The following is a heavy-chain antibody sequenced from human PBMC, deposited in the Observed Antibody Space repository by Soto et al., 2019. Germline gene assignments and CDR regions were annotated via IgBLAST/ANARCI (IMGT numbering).Heavy chain of an antibody. CDR1: GGSFSGYY. CDR3: ARGRKGYCSGGSCSAAEYFQH. CDR2: MNHSGST. Sequence: SETLSLTCAVYGGSFSGYYWSWIRQPPGKGLEWMGEMNHSGSTNYNPALKSRVTISVDTSKNQFSLKLSSVTAADTAVYYCARGRKGYCSGGSCSAAEYFQHWGQGTLVTVS. J-gene: IGHJ1*01. D-gene: IGHD2-15*01. V-gene: IGHV4-34*01.